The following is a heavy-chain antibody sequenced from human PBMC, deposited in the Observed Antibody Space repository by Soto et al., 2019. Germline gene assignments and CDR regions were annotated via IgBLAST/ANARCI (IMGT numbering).Heavy chain of an antibody. V-gene: IGHV3-13*01. Sequence: EVQLLESGGGLVQPGGSLRLSCAASGFIFSCYDMHWVRQATGKGLEWVSGIGTAGATYYPCSVKGRFTVSRENAENSLYLQMNSLTAGDTAVYYCARLGDGGYWYCDLWGRGTLVTDSS. J-gene: IGHJ2*01. CDR1: GFIFSCYD. CDR3: ARLGDGGYWYCDL. D-gene: IGHD3-16*01. CDR2: IGTAGAT.